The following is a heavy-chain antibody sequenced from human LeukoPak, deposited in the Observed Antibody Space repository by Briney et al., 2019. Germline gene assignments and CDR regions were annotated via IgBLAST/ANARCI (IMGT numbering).Heavy chain of an antibody. V-gene: IGHV4-34*01. Sequence: PSETLSLTCAVYGGSFSGYYWSWIRQPPGKGLEWIGEINHSGSTNYNPSLKSRVTISVDTSKNQFSLKLSSVTAADTAVYYCARDLLLWFGESDAFDIWGQGTMVTVSS. D-gene: IGHD3-10*01. CDR3: ARDLLLWFGESDAFDI. J-gene: IGHJ3*02. CDR2: INHSGST. CDR1: GGSFSGYY.